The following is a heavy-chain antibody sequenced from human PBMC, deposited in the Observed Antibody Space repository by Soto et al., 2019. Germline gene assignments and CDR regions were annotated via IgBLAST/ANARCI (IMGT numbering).Heavy chain of an antibody. D-gene: IGHD6-19*01. CDR2: ISGRGGST. J-gene: IGHJ4*02. CDR1: GFTFSSYA. Sequence: EVQLLESGGALVQPGGSLRLSCAASGFTFSSYAMTLVRQAPGKGLEWVSVISGRGGSTYYADSVQGRFTISRDNSKNTRYLKMNSMRAEDTAVYYCASRSSGWYFDYWGQGTMVTVSS. CDR3: ASRSSGWYFDY. V-gene: IGHV3-23*01.